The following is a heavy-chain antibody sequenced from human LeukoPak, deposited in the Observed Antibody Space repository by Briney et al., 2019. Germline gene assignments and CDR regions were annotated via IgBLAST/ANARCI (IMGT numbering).Heavy chain of an antibody. J-gene: IGHJ4*02. Sequence: GGSLRLSCAASGFTFTTYTMSGVRLAQGKGREWVSAISGSGGSTYYADSVKGRFTISRDNSKNTLYLQMNSLRAEDTALYYCAKHQNFGFDYWGQGTLVTVSS. CDR2: ISGSGGST. D-gene: IGHD1-7*01. CDR1: GFTFTTYT. V-gene: IGHV3-23*01. CDR3: AKHQNFGFDY.